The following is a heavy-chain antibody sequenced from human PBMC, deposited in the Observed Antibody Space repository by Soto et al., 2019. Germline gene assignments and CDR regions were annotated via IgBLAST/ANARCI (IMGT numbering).Heavy chain of an antibody. CDR1: GGTFSSYA. J-gene: IGHJ6*02. Sequence: ASVKVSCKASGGTFSSYAISWVRQAPGQGLEWMGGIIPIFGTANYAQKFQGRVTITADESTSTAYMELSSLRSEDMAVYYCARAAITGTPPPYYYYGMDVWGQGTTVTVSS. D-gene: IGHD1-20*01. V-gene: IGHV1-69*13. CDR3: ARAAITGTPPPYYYYGMDV. CDR2: IIPIFGTA.